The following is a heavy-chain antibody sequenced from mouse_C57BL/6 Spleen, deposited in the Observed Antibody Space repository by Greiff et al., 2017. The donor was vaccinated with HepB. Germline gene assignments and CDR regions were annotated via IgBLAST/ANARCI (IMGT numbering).Heavy chain of an antibody. D-gene: IGHD1-1*01. V-gene: IGHV1-61*01. CDR2: IYPSDSET. CDR3: ARSFITTIFDV. CDR1: GYTFTSYW. Sequence: QVQLQQPGAELVRPGSSVKLSCKASGYTFTSYWMDWVKQRPGQGLEWIGNIYPSDSETHYNQKFKDKATLTVDKSSSTAYMQLSSLTSEDSAVYYCARSFITTIFDVWGTGTTVTVSS. J-gene: IGHJ1*03.